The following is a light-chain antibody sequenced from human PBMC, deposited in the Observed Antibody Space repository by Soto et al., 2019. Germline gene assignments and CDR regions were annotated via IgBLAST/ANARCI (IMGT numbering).Light chain of an antibody. J-gene: IGKJ5*01. CDR2: GAS. V-gene: IGKV3-20*01. CDR3: QQYGGSPIT. CDR1: QSVTTR. Sequence: IVMTQSPATLSVSPGERATLSCRASQSVTTRLAWYQHKPGQAPTLLMSGASNRASGVPVRFSGSGSGTDFTLTITRLEPEDFALYYCQQYGGSPITFGLGTRLEIK.